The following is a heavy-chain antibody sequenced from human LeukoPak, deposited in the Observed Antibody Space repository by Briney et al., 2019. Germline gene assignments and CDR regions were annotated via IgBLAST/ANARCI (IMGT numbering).Heavy chain of an antibody. D-gene: IGHD5-18*01. CDR1: GFTFTNYG. J-gene: IGHJ4*02. Sequence: PGRSLRLSCAASGFTFTNYGLHWVRQAPGKGLEWVAVISYDGSNKYYADSVKGRFTISRDNSKNTLYLQMNSLRAEDTAVYYCARDGDTAMGTGYFDYWGQGTLVTVSS. CDR3: ARDGDTAMGTGYFDY. CDR2: ISYDGSNK. V-gene: IGHV3-30*03.